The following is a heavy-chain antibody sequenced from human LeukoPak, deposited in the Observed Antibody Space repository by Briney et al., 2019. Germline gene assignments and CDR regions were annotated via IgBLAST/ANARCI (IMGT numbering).Heavy chain of an antibody. J-gene: IGHJ4*02. CDR3: VGGDY. CDR2: INQDGSDK. V-gene: IGHV3-7*01. Sequence: GGSLRLSCAASGFTFTTYWMSWVRQLPGKGLECVANINQDGSDKYYVDSVKGRFTISRDNTKNSLYLQMNSLRAEDTAVYYCVGGDYWGQGTLVTVSS. CDR1: GFTFTTYW.